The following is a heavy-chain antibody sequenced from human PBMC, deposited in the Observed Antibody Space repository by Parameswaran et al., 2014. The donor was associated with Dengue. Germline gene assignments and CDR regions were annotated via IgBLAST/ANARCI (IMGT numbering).Heavy chain of an antibody. J-gene: IGHJ5*02. CDR2: ISGSGHST. D-gene: IGHD3-10*01. CDR3: AKDQRGVLHHNWFDP. V-gene: IGHV3-23*01. Sequence: VRQAPGKGLEWVSGISGSGHSTYYADSVKGRFTISRDNSKNTLYLQMNSLRAEDTAVYYCAKDQRGVLHHNWFDPWGQGTLVTVSS.